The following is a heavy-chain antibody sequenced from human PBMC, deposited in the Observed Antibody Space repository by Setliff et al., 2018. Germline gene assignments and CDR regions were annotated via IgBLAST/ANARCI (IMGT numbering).Heavy chain of an antibody. CDR2: ISGYNGNT. CDR1: GYTFANSI. Sequence: ASVKVSCKASGYTFANSIVSWVRQAPGQGLEWMGWISGYNGNTYINEKFQGRLSMTTDTSTNTGYMELRNLTPDDTAVYFCERLVRYCTQRACQRTQDADLWGQGTLVTVSS. J-gene: IGHJ5*02. D-gene: IGHD2-8*01. V-gene: IGHV1-18*04. CDR3: ERLVRYCTQRACQRTQDADL.